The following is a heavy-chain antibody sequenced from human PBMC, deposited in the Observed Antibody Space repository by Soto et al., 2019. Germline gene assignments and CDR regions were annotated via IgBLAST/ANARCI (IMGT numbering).Heavy chain of an antibody. J-gene: IGHJ6*02. CDR1: GGTFGRYG. D-gene: IGHD1-26*01. CDR2: INPFFGTT. Sequence: QVQLVQSGAEVKKPGSSVKVSCKASGGTFGRYGISWVRQAPGQGLQWMGGINPFFGTTNYAQKFLGRVTITADKSTSTAYMELSSLRSEDTAVYYCARANSGSNSRESHYYAMDVWGQGTTVTVSS. CDR3: ARANSGSNSRESHYYAMDV. V-gene: IGHV1-69*06.